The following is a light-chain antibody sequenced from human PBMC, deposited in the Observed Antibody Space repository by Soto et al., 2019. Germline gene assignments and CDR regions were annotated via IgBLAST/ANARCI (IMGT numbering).Light chain of an antibody. J-gene: IGKJ1*01. V-gene: IGKV3-15*01. CDR3: HQYNNWHPWT. CDR1: QSVSSK. CDR2: GAS. Sequence: EIVMTQSPTILSVSPVEISTLYCTSSQSVSSKLAWYQQKTGQAPRLIIYGASNRATGIPERFSGSGYGTEFNIKISSLQSEDYAVYYCHQYNNWHPWTFGQGTKVEIK.